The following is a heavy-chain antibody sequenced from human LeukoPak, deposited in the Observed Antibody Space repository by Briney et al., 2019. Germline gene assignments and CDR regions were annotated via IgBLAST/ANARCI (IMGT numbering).Heavy chain of an antibody. V-gene: IGHV3-7*03. D-gene: IGHD3-3*01. CDR1: GFTFSNFW. CDR2: IKPDGSET. CDR3: ARTLRFFRFLDV. J-gene: IGHJ6*02. Sequence: GGSLRLSCTASGFTFSNFWMSWVRQAPEKGLEWVANIKPDGSETYSVDSVKGRFTISRDNAKNSLYLQMNSLRAEDTAVYYCARTLRFFRFLDVWGQGTTVTVSS.